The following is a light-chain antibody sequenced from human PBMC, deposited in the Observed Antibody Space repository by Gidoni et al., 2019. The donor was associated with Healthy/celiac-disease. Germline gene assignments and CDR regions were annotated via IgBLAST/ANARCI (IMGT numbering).Light chain of an antibody. J-gene: IGKJ3*01. CDR3: HQSYSTPPFT. V-gene: IGKV1-39*01. Sequence: DIQMTQSPSSLSASVGDRVTITCRASQSISSYLNWYQQKPGKAPKLLIYAASSLQSGVPSRFSGSGSGTDFTLTISSLQPEDFATSSCHQSYSTPPFTFGPGTKVDIK. CDR2: AAS. CDR1: QSISSY.